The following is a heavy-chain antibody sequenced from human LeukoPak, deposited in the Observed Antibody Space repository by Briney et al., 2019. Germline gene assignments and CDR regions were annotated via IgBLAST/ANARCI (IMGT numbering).Heavy chain of an antibody. J-gene: IGHJ4*02. D-gene: IGHD4-11*01. V-gene: IGHV3-7*05. CDR2: INPDASAT. Sequence: PWGSLGLSCAASGFTFSSYWMTWVRQAPGKGLEWVANINPDASATYHVDSVKGRFTISRDNAKNSLYLQMISLRAEDTAVYYCARRINYNFDYWGQGTLVTVSS. CDR3: ARRINYNFDY. CDR1: GFTFSSYW.